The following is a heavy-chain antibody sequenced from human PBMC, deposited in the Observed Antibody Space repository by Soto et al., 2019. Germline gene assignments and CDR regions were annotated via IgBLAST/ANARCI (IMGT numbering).Heavy chain of an antibody. CDR3: ARGARDY. J-gene: IGHJ4*02. V-gene: IGHV1-8*01. CDR1: GYTFTTSSD. Sequence: QVQLVQSGAEVKKPGASVKVSCKASGYTFTTSSDFNWVRQASGQGLEWMGWVKPNRGRAGYAQKFQGRVTMTWNTSISTVYMELSSLTSGDTAVYYCARGARDYWGQGTLVTVSS. CDR2: VKPNRGRA.